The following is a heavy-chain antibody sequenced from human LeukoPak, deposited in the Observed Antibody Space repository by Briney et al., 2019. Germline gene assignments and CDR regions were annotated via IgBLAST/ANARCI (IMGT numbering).Heavy chain of an antibody. CDR2: IRYDGSNK. CDR1: GFSFSNYG. J-gene: IGHJ4*02. Sequence: PGGSLRLSCAVTGFSFSNYGMQWVRQAPGKGLEWVAFIRYDGSNKYYADSVKGRFTISRDNSKNTLYLQMNRLRAEDTAVYYCAKDWPWEAAGGTSPGDYWGQGSLVTVSS. V-gene: IGHV3-30*02. D-gene: IGHD6-13*01. CDR3: AKDWPWEAAGGTSPGDY.